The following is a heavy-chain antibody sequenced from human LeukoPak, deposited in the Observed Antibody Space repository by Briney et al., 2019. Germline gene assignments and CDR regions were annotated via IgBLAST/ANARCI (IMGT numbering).Heavy chain of an antibody. CDR1: GFTFSSYS. J-gene: IGHJ2*01. CDR2: ISSSSSYI. Sequence: PGGSLRLSCAASGFTFSSYSMNWVRQAPGKGLEWVSSISSSSSYIYYADSVKGRFTISRDNAKNSLYLQMNSLRAEDTAVYYCARVGDILTGYYPYWYFDLWGRGTLVTVSS. D-gene: IGHD3-9*01. V-gene: IGHV3-21*01. CDR3: ARVGDILTGYYPYWYFDL.